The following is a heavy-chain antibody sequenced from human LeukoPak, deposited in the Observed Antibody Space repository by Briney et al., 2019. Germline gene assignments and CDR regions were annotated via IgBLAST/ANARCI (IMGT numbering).Heavy chain of an antibody. V-gene: IGHV4-38-2*01. J-gene: IGHJ6*03. D-gene: IGHD3-10*01. CDR1: GYSISSGYY. Sequence: SETLSLTCAVSGYSISSGYYWGWIRQPPGKGLEWIGSIYHSGSTYYNPSLKSRVTISVDTSKNRFSLKLSSVTAADTAVYYCARVGEGGRYYYYYYMDVWGKGTTVTVSS. CDR2: IYHSGST. CDR3: ARVGEGGRYYYYYYMDV.